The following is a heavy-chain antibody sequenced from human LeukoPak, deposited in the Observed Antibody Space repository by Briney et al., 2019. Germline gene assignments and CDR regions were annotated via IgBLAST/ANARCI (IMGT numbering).Heavy chain of an antibody. V-gene: IGHV3-48*03. J-gene: IGHJ3*02. CDR2: ISSSGSTI. D-gene: IGHD6-13*01. CDR3: ASSSWFDAFDI. Sequence: GGSLRLSCAASGFTFSSYEMNWVRQAPGKGLEWVSYISSSGSTIYYADSVKGRFTISRDNAKNSLYLQMNSLRAEDTAVYYCASSSWFDAFDIWGQGTMVTVSS. CDR1: GFTFSSYE.